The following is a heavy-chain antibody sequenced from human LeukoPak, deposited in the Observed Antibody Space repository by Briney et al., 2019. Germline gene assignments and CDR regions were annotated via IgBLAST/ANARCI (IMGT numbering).Heavy chain of an antibody. D-gene: IGHD2-2*01. V-gene: IGHV4-4*07. J-gene: IGHJ5*02. CDR3: ARGPELGYCSSTSCFYWFDP. CDR1: GGSISSYY. CDR2: IYTSGST. Sequence: PPETLSLTCTVSGGSISSYYWSWIRQPAGKGLEWIGRIYTSGSTNYNPSLKSRVTMSVDTSKNQFSLKLSSVTAADTAVYYCARGPELGYCSSTSCFYWFDPWGQGTLVTVSS.